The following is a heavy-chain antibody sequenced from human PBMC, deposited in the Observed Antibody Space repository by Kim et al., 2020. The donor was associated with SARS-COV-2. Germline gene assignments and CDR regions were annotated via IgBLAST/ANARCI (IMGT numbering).Heavy chain of an antibody. CDR2: IYYSGST. D-gene: IGHD3-22*01. J-gene: IGHJ3*02. V-gene: IGHV4-31*03. CDR1: GGSISSCGYY. Sequence: SETLSLTCTVSGGSISSCGYYWSWIRQHPGKGLEWIGYIYYSGSTYYNPSLKSRVTISVDTSKNQFSLKLSSVTAADTAVYYCARARITMIVVDAFDIWGQGTMVTVSS. CDR3: ARARITMIVVDAFDI.